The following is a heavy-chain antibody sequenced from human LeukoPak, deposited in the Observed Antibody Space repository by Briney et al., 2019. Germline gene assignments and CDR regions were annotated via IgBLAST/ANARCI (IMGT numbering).Heavy chain of an antibody. V-gene: IGHV1-69*06. D-gene: IGHD1-26*01. CDR2: IIPIFGTA. Sequence: SVKVSCKASGGTFSSYAISWVRQAPGQGLEWMGGIIPIFGTANYAQKFQGRVTTTEDTSTGTAYLELSSLRSEDTAVYFCATEKDLLLDSWGQGTPVTVSS. J-gene: IGHJ5*01. CDR1: GGTFSSYA. CDR3: ATEKDLLLDS.